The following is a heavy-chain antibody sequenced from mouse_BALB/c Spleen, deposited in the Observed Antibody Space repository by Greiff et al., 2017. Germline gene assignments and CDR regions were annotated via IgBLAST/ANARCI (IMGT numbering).Heavy chain of an antibody. CDR3: ARGNYGSSHFDY. CDR2: ISSGGST. V-gene: IGHV5-6-5*01. J-gene: IGHJ2*01. Sequence: EVKLVESGGGLVKPGGSLKLSCAASGFTFSRYAMSWVRQTPEKMLEWVASISSGGSTYYPDSVKGRFTISRDNARNILYLQMSSLRSEDTAMYYCARGNYGSSHFDYWGQGTTLTVSS. D-gene: IGHD1-1*01. CDR1: GFTFSRYA.